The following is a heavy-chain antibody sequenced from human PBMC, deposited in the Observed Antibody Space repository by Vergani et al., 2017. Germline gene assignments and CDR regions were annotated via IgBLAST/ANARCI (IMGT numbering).Heavy chain of an antibody. CDR3: AKSGTITIFGSVDFY. J-gene: IGHJ4*02. CDR2: IASSGTIT. CDR1: GFRFSNYA. D-gene: IGHD3-3*01. V-gene: IGHV3-23*01. Sequence: DVELLESGGALVQPGGSLRLSCAASGFRFSNYAMSWVRQAPGKGLEWVAAIASSGTITYYSDSATCRFTVSRDNSQNTLFLQVSSMRAEDTALYYCAKSGTITIFGSVDFYWGQGTLVTVSS.